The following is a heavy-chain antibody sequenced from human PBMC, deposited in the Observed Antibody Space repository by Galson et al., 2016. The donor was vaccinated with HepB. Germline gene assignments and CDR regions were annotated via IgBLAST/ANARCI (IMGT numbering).Heavy chain of an antibody. J-gene: IGHJ5*02. CDR1: GFTFSGYW. Sequence: SLRLSCAASGFTFSGYWMTWVRQAPGKGLEWVANIKQDGSEKYYVDSVKGRFTISRDNSKNTLYLQMNSLRAGDAAVYYCAKEVGTVHPSNWFDPWGQGTLVTVSS. CDR2: IKQDGSEK. CDR3: AKEVGTVHPSNWFDP. D-gene: IGHD1-26*01. V-gene: IGHV3-7*03.